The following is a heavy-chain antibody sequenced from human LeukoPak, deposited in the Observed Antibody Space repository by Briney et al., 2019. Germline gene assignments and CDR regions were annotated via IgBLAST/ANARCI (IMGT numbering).Heavy chain of an antibody. D-gene: IGHD1-26*01. Sequence: SETLSLTCTVSGGSISSYYWSWFRQPAGKGLEWIGRIYTSGSTNYNPSLKSRVTMSVDTSKNQFSLKLSSVTAADTAVYYCASGSKGSYSALYFDYWGQGTLVTVSS. J-gene: IGHJ4*02. CDR3: ASGSKGSYSALYFDY. CDR2: IYTSGST. V-gene: IGHV4-4*07. CDR1: GGSISSYY.